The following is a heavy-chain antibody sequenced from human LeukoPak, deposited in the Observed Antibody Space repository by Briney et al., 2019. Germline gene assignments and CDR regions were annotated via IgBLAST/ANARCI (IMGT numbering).Heavy chain of an antibody. CDR2: IIPIFGTA. CDR3: ARERYCSSTSCHPGYYYYGMDV. V-gene: IGHV1-69*06. Sequence: SVKVSCKASGGTFSSYAISWVRQAPGQGLEWMGGIIPIFGTANYAQKFQGRVTITADKSTSTAYMELSSLRSEDTAVYYCARERYCSSTSCHPGYYYYGMDVWGKGTTVTVSS. D-gene: IGHD2-2*01. J-gene: IGHJ6*04. CDR1: GGTFSSYA.